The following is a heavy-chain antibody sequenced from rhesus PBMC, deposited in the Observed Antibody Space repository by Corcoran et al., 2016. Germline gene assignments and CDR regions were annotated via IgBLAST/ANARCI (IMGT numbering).Heavy chain of an antibody. CDR1: GGSITTNS. CDR3: ARYSTVAVRYFDY. D-gene: IGHD5-24*01. CDR2: IYGGRGST. V-gene: IGHV4-147*01. J-gene: IGHJ4*01. Sequence: QVQLQESGPGLVKPSETLSLTCAVSGGSITTNSWSWIRQCPGKGLEWIGNIYGGRGSTSYNSSLKSRVTSSTDTSKNQFSLKLTSVTAADTAVYYCARYSTVAVRYFDYWGQGVLVTVSS.